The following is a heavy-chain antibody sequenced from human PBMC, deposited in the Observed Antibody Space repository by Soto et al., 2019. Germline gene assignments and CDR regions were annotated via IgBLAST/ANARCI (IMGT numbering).Heavy chain of an antibody. Sequence: SETLSLTCIVSGESISGTIYYWGWIRQPPGKGLEWIGSIYYSGSTYYKQYLKSRVTISVDTSKNHFSLKLTSVTAADTAVYYCARPGGSGWFYFDSWGQGSQVTVSS. CDR1: GESISGTIYY. CDR2: IYYSGST. V-gene: IGHV4-39*02. CDR3: ARPGGSGWFYFDS. D-gene: IGHD6-13*01. J-gene: IGHJ4*02.